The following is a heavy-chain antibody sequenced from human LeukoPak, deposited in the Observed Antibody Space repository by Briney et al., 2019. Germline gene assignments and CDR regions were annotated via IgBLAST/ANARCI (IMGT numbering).Heavy chain of an antibody. D-gene: IGHD6-19*01. V-gene: IGHV3-33*01. CDR3: ARERSRIAVVSVFDSDWFDP. Sequence: GRSLRLSCVASSGFTFSRYGMHWVRQAPGKGLEWVAVIWYDGSNKYYADSVKGRFTISRDNSKNTLYLQMNSLRAEDTAVYYCARERSRIAVVSVFDSDWFDPWGQGTLVTVSS. J-gene: IGHJ5*02. CDR1: GFTFSRYG. CDR2: IWYDGSNK.